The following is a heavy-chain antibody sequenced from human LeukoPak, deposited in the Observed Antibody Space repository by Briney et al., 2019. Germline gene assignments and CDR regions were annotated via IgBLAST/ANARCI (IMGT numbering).Heavy chain of an antibody. CDR1: GGSIDSYY. V-gene: IGHV4-59*01. J-gene: IGHJ4*02. D-gene: IGHD3-16*01. Sequence: PSETLSLTCTVSGGSIDSYYWSWIRQPPGKGLEWIGYIYYSGSTNYNPSLKSRVTISIDTSKNQFSLKLTSVTAADTAVYYCAGLWGDLPRPFDYWGQGILVTVSS. CDR3: AGLWGDLPRPFDY. CDR2: IYYSGST.